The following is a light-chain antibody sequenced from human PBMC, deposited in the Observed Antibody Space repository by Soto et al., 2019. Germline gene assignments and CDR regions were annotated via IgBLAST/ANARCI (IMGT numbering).Light chain of an antibody. CDR1: SSDVGGYNY. CDR2: EVS. J-gene: IGLJ2*01. Sequence: QSALTQPGSVSGSPGQSITISCTGTSSDVGGYNYVSWYQQHPGKAPKLMIYEVSNRPSGVSNRFSGSKSGNTASLTISGLQTEDEADYYCSSYTSISTLGVFGGGTKLTVL. V-gene: IGLV2-14*01. CDR3: SSYTSISTLGV.